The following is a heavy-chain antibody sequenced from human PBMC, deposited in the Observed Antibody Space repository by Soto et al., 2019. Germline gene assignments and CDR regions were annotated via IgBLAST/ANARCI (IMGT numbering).Heavy chain of an antibody. Sequence: QVQLVQSGAEVKKPGSSVKVSCKASGGTFSSYAISWVRQAPGQGLEWMGGIIPIFGTANYAQKFQGRVTITADESTSTAYMELSSLRSEDTALYYWARASSSLSYYGMDVWGQGTTVTVSS. CDR1: GGTFSSYA. CDR2: IIPIFGTA. J-gene: IGHJ6*02. V-gene: IGHV1-69*01. D-gene: IGHD6-13*01. CDR3: ARASSSLSYYGMDV.